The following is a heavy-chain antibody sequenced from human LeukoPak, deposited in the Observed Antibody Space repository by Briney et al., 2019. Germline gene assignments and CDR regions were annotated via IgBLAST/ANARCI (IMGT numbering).Heavy chain of an antibody. CDR2: ITSDGSDT. CDR3: ARDWGAAGLWDY. D-gene: IGHD6-13*01. V-gene: IGHV3-74*01. J-gene: IGHJ4*02. Sequence: PGGSLRLSCAASGFTFNAYWMHWVRQAPGKGLVWVSRITSDGSDTTYADSVKGRFTMSRDNAKNSLYLQMNSLRAEDTAIYYCARDWGAAGLWDYWGQGTLVTVSS. CDR1: GFTFNAYW.